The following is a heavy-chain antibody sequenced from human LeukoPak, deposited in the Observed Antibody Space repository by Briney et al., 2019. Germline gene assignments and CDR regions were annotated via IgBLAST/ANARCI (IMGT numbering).Heavy chain of an antibody. CDR2: MNPNGGNT. CDR3: ATASYYYDSSGYFNY. Sequence: ASVKVSCKASGYTFTTYDINWVRQATGQGLEWMGWMNPNGGNTGYAQKFQGRVTMTEDTSTDTAYMELSSLRSEDTAVYYCATASYYYDSSGYFNYWGQGTLVTVSS. V-gene: IGHV1-8*01. D-gene: IGHD3-22*01. J-gene: IGHJ4*02. CDR1: GYTFTTYD.